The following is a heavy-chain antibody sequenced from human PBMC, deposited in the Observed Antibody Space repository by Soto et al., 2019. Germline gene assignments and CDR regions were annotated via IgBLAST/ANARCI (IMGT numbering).Heavy chain of an antibody. V-gene: IGHV4-30-4*01. CDR3: ARERPDGARLDP. Sequence: QVHLQESCPGLVKPSQTRSLTCTVSGGSISSGDYYWSWIRQPPGKGLEWIGYIYHSGSTYYNPSLKSRATISVDTSKNQFSLKLSSVTAADTAEYYWARERPDGARLDPWGQGTLVTVSS. CDR2: IYHSGST. CDR1: GGSISSGDYY. D-gene: IGHD6-6*01. J-gene: IGHJ5*02.